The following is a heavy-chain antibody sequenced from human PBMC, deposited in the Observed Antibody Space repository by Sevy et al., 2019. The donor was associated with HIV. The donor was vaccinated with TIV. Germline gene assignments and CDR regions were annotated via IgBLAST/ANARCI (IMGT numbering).Heavy chain of an antibody. J-gene: IGHJ6*02. D-gene: IGHD5-12*01. CDR2: IYYNGHT. Sequence: SETLSLTCSVSGGTIVSSGHYWGWIRQTPGKGLEWIGSIYYNGHTYYNPSLNSRLPISIDTSKNQFSLNLSSVTAADTAIYFCAREAGGYDYDYGMDVWGQGTTVTVSS. V-gene: IGHV4-39*02. CDR1: GGTIVSSGHY. CDR3: AREAGGYDYDYGMDV.